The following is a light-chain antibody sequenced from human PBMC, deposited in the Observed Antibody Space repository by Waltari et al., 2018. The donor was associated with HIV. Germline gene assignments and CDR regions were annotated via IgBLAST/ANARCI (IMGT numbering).Light chain of an antibody. V-gene: IGLV2-14*03. Sequence: QSALTQPASVSGSPGPSITISCTGTSSDVGGYNYVSLYQPHPGKAPKLMIYDVRNRPSGVSNRFPGSKSGNTASLTISGLQAEDEADYYCSSYTSSSTPYVFGTGTKVTVL. CDR1: SSDVGGYNY. CDR3: SSYTSSSTPYV. CDR2: DVR. J-gene: IGLJ1*01.